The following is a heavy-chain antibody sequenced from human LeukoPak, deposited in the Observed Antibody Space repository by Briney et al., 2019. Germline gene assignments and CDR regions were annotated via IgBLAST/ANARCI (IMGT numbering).Heavy chain of an antibody. CDR3: ARLTTTSKYGMDV. CDR2: INHSGST. CDR1: GGSFSGYY. Sequence: SETLSLTCAVYGGSFSGYYWSWIRQPPGKGLEWIGEINHSGSTNYNPSLKSRVTISVDTSKNQFSLKLSSVTAADTAVYYCARLTTTSKYGMDVWGQGTTVTVSS. D-gene: IGHD4-11*01. J-gene: IGHJ6*02. V-gene: IGHV4-34*01.